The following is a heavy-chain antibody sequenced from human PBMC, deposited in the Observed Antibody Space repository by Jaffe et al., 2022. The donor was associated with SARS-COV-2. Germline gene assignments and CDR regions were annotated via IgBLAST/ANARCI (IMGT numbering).Heavy chain of an antibody. J-gene: IGHJ5*02. CDR3: ARILKGGTVHCSGGSCYQGNWFDP. CDR2: IFSNDEK. CDR1: GFSLSNARMG. V-gene: IGHV2-26*01. Sequence: QVTLKESGPVLVKPTETLTLTCTVSGFSLSNARMGVSWIRQPPGKALEWLAHIFSNDEKSYSTSLKSRLTISKDTSKSQVVLTMTNMDPVDTATYYCARILKGGTVHCSGGSCYQGNWFDPWGQGTLVTVSS. D-gene: IGHD2-15*01.